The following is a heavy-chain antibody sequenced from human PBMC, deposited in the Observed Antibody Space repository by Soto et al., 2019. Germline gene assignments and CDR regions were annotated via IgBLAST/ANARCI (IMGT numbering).Heavy chain of an antibody. Sequence: SETLSLTCTVSGGSISSGDYYWSWIRQPPGKGLEWIGYIYYSGSTYYNPSLKSRVTISVDTSKNQFSLKLSSVTAADTAVYYCARDPGYDQYYYGMDVWGQGTTVTV. V-gene: IGHV4-30-4*01. CDR3: ARDPGYDQYYYGMDV. D-gene: IGHD1-1*01. J-gene: IGHJ6*02. CDR1: GGSISSGDYY. CDR2: IYYSGST.